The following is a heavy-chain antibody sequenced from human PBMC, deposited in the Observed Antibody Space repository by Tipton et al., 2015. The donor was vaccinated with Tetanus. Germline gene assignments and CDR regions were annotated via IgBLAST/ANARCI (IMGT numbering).Heavy chain of an antibody. Sequence: GLVKPSQTLSLTCSISGDSVSVTSDVWNWIRQSPSRGLEWLGRTYYRSKWIKDYAMSVKGRITGDADTSMNQFSLQLNSGTPDDTVIYYCARDSDFGHDALDIWGQGTMVTVSS. D-gene: IGHD3-10*01. J-gene: IGHJ3*02. CDR3: ARDSDFGHDALDI. CDR1: GDSVSVTSDV. CDR2: TYYRSKWIK. V-gene: IGHV6-1*01.